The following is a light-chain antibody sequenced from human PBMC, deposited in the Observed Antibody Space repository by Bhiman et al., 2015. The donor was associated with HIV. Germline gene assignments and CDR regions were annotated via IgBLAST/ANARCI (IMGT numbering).Light chain of an antibody. CDR2: EVN. CDR3: SSYAGDNKLI. Sequence: QSALTQPASVSGSPGQSITISCTGTSSDVGAYNSVSWYQQLPGKAPKLVIYEVNKRSSGVPDRFSGSKSGNTASLTVSGLQAEDEADYHCSSYAGDNKLIFGGGTKLTVL. J-gene: IGLJ2*01. CDR1: SSDVGAYNS. V-gene: IGLV2-8*01.